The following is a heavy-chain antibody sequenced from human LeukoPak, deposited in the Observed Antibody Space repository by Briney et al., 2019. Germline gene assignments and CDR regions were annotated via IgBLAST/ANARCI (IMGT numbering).Heavy chain of an antibody. D-gene: IGHD6-19*01. CDR1: GGSISSSNW. Sequence: SETLSLTCAVSGGSISSSNWWSWVRQPPGKGLEWIGEIYHSGSTNYNPSLKSRVTISVDKSKNQFSLKLSSVTAADTAVYYCASDDSTVAGTRFDPWGQGTLVTVSS. CDR3: ASDDSTVAGTRFDP. J-gene: IGHJ5*02. V-gene: IGHV4-4*02. CDR2: IYHSGST.